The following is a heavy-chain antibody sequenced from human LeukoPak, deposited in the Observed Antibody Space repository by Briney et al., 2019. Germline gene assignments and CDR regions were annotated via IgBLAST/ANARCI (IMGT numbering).Heavy chain of an antibody. D-gene: IGHD3-10*01. V-gene: IGHV3-23*01. CDR2: IGGTGYDI. CDR3: ARKTVVGSYFDY. CDR1: GFTFNSYA. Sequence: GGSLRLSCAASGFTFNSYAMTWVRQAPGKGLEWVAAIGGTGYDIFYADSVKGRFTISRDNSKNTLFLQMNSLRAEDTAVYYCARKTVVGSYFDYWGQGTPVTASS. J-gene: IGHJ4*02.